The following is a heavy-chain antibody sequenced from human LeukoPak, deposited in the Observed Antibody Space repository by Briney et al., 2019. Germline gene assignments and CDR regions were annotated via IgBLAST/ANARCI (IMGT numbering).Heavy chain of an antibody. CDR3: ARSYSSSWYGWDY. V-gene: IGHV4-59*01. D-gene: IGHD6-13*01. Sequence: PSETLSLTCTVSGGSISSFYWSWIRQPPGKGLEWIGYVYYSGSTYYNPSLKSRVTISVDTSKNQFSLKLSSVTVADTAVYYCARSYSSSWYGWDYWGQGTLVTVSS. J-gene: IGHJ4*02. CDR2: VYYSGST. CDR1: GGSISSFY.